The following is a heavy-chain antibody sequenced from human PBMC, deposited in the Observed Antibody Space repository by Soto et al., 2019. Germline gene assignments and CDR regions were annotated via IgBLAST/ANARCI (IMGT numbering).Heavy chain of an antibody. D-gene: IGHD3-3*01. J-gene: IGHJ3*02. CDR1: GYTFTSYG. CDR3: ARGVNYDFWSGYYVDAFDI. CDR2: ISAYNGNT. V-gene: IGHV1-18*04. Sequence: ASVKVSCKASGYTFTSYGISWVRQAPGQGLEWMGWISAYNGNTNYAQKLQGRVTMTTDTSTSTAYMELRSLRSDDTAVYYCARGVNYDFWSGYYVDAFDIWGQGTMVTVSS.